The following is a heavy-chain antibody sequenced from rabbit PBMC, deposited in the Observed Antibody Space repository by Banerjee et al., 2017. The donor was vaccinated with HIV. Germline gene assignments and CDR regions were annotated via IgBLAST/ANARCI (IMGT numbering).Heavy chain of an antibody. CDR1: GFSLSNNYY. CDR3: ARARSAGYGYATDFRLDL. Sequence: QSLQESGGGLVKPEGSLTLTCKASGFSLSNNYYMCWVRQAPGKGLELIACIYTSSGSTWYASWVNGRFTISRSTSLNTVDLKMTSLTAADTATYFCARARSAGYGYATDFRLDLWGPGTLVTVS. D-gene: IGHD6-1*01. J-gene: IGHJ6*01. CDR2: IYTSSGST. V-gene: IGHV1S43*01.